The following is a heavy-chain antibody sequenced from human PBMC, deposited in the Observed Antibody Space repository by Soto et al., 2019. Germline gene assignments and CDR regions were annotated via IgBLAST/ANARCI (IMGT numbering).Heavy chain of an antibody. V-gene: IGHV4-59*02. Sequence: SETLSLTCTVSGGSVSSYYWSWIRQPPGKGLEWIGYIYYSGSTNYNPSLKSRVTISVDTSKNQFSLKLSSVTAADTAVYYCARSYRRYCSGGSCYSYYYYYMDVWGKGTTVTVSS. CDR2: IYYSGST. CDR3: ARSYRRYCSGGSCYSYYYYYMDV. D-gene: IGHD2-15*01. CDR1: GGSVSSYY. J-gene: IGHJ6*03.